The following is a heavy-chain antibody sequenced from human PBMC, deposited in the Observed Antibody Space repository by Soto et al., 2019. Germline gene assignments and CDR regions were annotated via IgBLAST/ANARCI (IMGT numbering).Heavy chain of an antibody. CDR2: IIPIFGTA. V-gene: IGHV1-69*13. CDR3: ARDPLQEPRVRAGPVLYFDY. J-gene: IGHJ4*02. CDR1: EGTLSSNT. Sequence: GASVKVSCKASEGTLSSNTISWVRQAPGKGLKWMGGIIPIFGTANYAQKFQGRVTITADESTSTAYMELSSLRSEDTAVYYCARDPLQEPRVRAGPVLYFDYWGQGTLVTVSS. D-gene: IGHD2-21*01.